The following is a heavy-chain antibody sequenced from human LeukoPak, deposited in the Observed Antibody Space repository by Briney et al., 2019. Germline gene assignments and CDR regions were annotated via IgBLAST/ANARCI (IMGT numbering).Heavy chain of an antibody. J-gene: IGHJ4*02. V-gene: IGHV1-2*02. CDR1: GYTFTGYQ. CDR3: AVLSGCTSASCYRGFNY. CDR2: IDPKNGGT. Sequence: AASVKVSCRASGYTFTGYQMHWVRQAPGQGLEWMGGIDPKNGGTNYAQKFQGRVTMTRDTSITAAYMELNTLKYDDAAVYYCAVLSGCTSASCYRGFNYWGQGTLVTVSS. D-gene: IGHD2-2*02.